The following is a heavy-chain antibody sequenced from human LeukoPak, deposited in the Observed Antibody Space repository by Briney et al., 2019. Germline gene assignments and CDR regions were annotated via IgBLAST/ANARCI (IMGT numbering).Heavy chain of an antibody. CDR3: AKESHYDILTGYYPALDY. CDR1: GFTFSSYG. Sequence: GGSLRLSCAAPGFTFSSYGMHWVRQAPGKGLEWVAFIRYDGSNKYYADSVKGRFTISRDNSKNTLYLQMNSLRAEDTAVYYCAKESHYDILTGYYPALDYWGQGTLVTVSS. J-gene: IGHJ4*02. V-gene: IGHV3-30*02. CDR2: IRYDGSNK. D-gene: IGHD3-9*01.